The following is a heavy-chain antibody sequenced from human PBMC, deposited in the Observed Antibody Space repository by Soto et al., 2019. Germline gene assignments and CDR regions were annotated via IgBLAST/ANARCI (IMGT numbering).Heavy chain of an antibody. CDR3: ARGTPHDYGDYYYGMDV. CDR2: IDPSDSYS. V-gene: IGHV5-10-1*01. Sequence: LGESLKISCTGSGYSFTSYWITWVRQMPGKGLEWMGRIDPSDSYSSYSPSFQGHVTISADKSITTAYLQWSSLKASDTAIYYCARGTPHDYGDYYYGMDVWGQGTTVTVSS. CDR1: GYSFTSYW. D-gene: IGHD4-17*01. J-gene: IGHJ6*02.